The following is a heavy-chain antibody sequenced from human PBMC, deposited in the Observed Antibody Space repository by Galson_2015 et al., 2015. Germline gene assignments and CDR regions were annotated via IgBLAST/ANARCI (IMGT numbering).Heavy chain of an antibody. D-gene: IGHD6-19*01. J-gene: IGHJ4*02. V-gene: IGHV3-53*01. CDR2: INYDGTT. Sequence: SLRLSCAVSGFSVSKNYMSWVRQAPGKGLEWVSTINYDGTTIYADSVTGRFKISRDDSRNTVFLQMNSLRGEDTAVYYCASPVISVSGAISDYLGQGTLVIVSA. CDR3: ASPVISVSGAISDY. CDR1: GFSVSKNY.